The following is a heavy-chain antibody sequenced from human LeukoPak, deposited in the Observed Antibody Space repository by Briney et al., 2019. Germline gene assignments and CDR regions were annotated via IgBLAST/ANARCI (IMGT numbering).Heavy chain of an antibody. CDR2: IRTKVYRETT. J-gene: IGHJ4*02. D-gene: IGHD5-18*01. CDR1: GFPLSDYW. Sequence: GGSLRLSCAASGFPLSDYWMSWVRQAPGKGLEWVGFIRTKVYRETTEYAASVKGRFTISRDDSKTIVYLQMHGLEAEDTAPYYCARGAMSPDYWGQGTLVTVSS. CDR3: ARGAMSPDY. V-gene: IGHV3-49*04.